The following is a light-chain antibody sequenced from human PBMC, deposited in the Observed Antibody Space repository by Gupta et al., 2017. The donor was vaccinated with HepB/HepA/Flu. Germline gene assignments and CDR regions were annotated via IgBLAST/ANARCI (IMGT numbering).Light chain of an antibody. CDR2: GIS. J-gene: IGKJ1*01. V-gene: IGKV3-20*01. Sequence: EIVFTQSPGTLSSSPGERATLSCRASQSVSSGYLAWYQQKPGQAPRLLIYGISSRATGTPDRFSGSGSGTDFTLTISRLEPEDFAVYYCQQYGSLLWTFGQGTKVEIK. CDR1: QSVSSGY. CDR3: QQYGSLLWT.